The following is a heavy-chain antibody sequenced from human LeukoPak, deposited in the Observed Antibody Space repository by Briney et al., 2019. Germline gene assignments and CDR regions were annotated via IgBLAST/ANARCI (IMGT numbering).Heavy chain of an antibody. J-gene: IGHJ4*02. CDR2: ISSSSSYI. V-gene: IGHV3-21*01. Sequence: GESLRLSCAASGFTFISYSMNWVRQAPGKGLEWVSSISSSSSYIYYADSVKGRFTISRDNAKNSLYLQMNSLGAEDTAVYYCARDLRFDYWGQGTLVTVSS. CDR1: GFTFISYS. CDR3: ARDLRFDY.